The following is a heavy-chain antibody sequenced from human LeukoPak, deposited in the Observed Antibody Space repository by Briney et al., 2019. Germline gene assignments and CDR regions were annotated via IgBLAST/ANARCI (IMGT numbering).Heavy chain of an antibody. J-gene: IGHJ6*02. CDR2: ISSSGRTI. V-gene: IGHV3-48*03. CDR3: ARGSLTGEYGMDV. CDR1: GFTFSSYE. D-gene: IGHD1-20*01. Sequence: PGGSLILSCAASGFTFSSYEMNWVRQAPGKGLEWISYISSSGRTIYYADSVKGRFTISRDNAKNSLYLQMNSLRVEDTAVYYCARGSLTGEYGMDVWGQGTTVTVSS.